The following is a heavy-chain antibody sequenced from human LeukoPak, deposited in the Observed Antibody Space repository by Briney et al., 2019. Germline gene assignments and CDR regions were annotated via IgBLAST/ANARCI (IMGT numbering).Heavy chain of an antibody. J-gene: IGHJ4*02. CDR3: TRDRRDGYNYVDV. CDR1: GGSISRYY. V-gene: IGHV4-59*01. D-gene: IGHD5-24*01. CDR2: ISYSGST. Sequence: LETLSLTCTVSGGSISRYYWSWIRQPPGKGLEWIGYISYSGSTDYNPSLKSRVTMSVDTSKNQFSLKLKSVTPADTAICYCTRDRRDGYNYVDVWGQGTLVTVSS.